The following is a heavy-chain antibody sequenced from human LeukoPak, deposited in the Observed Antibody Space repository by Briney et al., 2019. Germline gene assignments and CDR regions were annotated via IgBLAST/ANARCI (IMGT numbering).Heavy chain of an antibody. CDR3: ARRRYFDTYLDP. V-gene: IGHV5-51*01. CDR1: EYDFANYW. J-gene: IGHJ5*02. D-gene: IGHD2/OR15-2a*01. CDR2: VYPAGSII. Sequence: GESLKISCKGPEYDFANYWIGWVRQMPGRGLEGMGIVYPAGSIIHYSPSFQGQVTISVDRSVSTAYLQWTSLKASDSAMYFCARRRYFDTYLDPWGQGTLVTVSS.